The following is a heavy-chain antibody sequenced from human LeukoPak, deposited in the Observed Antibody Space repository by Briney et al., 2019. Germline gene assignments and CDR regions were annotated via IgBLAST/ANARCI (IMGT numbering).Heavy chain of an antibody. D-gene: IGHD2-2*01. CDR2: ISYDGSNK. CDR1: GFTFSSYA. CDR3: ARDTEPTKYCSSTSCYALFRNDGAFDY. V-gene: IGHV3-30*04. Sequence: GGSLRLSCAASGFTFSSYAMHWVCQAPGKGLEWVAVISYDGSNKYYADSVKGRFTISRDNSKSTLYLQMNSLRAEDTAVYYCARDTEPTKYCSSTSCYALFRNDGAFDYWGQGTLVTVSS. J-gene: IGHJ4*02.